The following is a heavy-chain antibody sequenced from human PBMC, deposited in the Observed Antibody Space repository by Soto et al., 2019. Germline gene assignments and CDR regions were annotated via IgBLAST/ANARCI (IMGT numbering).Heavy chain of an antibody. CDR3: AKDPPHIVVVTAPSHGMDV. CDR2: ISGSGGST. Sequence: GGSLRLSCAASGFTFSSYAMSWVRQAPGKGLEWVSAISGSGGSTYYADSVKGRFTISRDNSKNTLYLQMNSLRAEDTAVYYCAKDPPHIVVVTAPSHGMDVWGQGTTVTVSS. V-gene: IGHV3-23*01. J-gene: IGHJ6*02. CDR1: GFTFSSYA. D-gene: IGHD2-21*02.